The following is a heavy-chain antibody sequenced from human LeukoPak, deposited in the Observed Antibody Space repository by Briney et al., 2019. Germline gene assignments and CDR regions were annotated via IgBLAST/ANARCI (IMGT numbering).Heavy chain of an antibody. Sequence: PSETLSLTCAVYGGSFSANYWTWISQSPGKGLEWIGEINHRGSTNYNPSLKSRLTISVDTSKNQFSLKLGSVTAADTAVYYCASSVGSTDYWGQGALVTVSS. CDR3: ASSVGSTDY. CDR1: GGSFSANY. CDR2: INHRGST. V-gene: IGHV4-34*01. J-gene: IGHJ4*02. D-gene: IGHD1-26*01.